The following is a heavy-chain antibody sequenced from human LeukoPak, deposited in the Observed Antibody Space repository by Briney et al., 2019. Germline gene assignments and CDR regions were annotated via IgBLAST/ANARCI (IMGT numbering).Heavy chain of an antibody. CDR1: GYTFTSYG. CDR3: ARDNRYSSSWYDYGMDV. Sequence: ASVKVSCKASGYTFTSYGISWVRQAPGQGLEWMGWINPNSGGTNYAQKFQGRVTMTRDTSISTAYMELSRLRSDDTAVYYCARDNRYSSSWYDYGMDVWGQGTTVTVSS. CDR2: INPNSGGT. J-gene: IGHJ6*02. D-gene: IGHD6-13*01. V-gene: IGHV1-2*02.